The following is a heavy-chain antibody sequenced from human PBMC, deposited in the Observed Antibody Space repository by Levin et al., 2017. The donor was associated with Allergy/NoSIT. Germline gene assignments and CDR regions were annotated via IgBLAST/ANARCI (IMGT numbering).Heavy chain of an antibody. CDR3: ARVRFRDYGVIDWFDP. V-gene: IGHV4-59*01. CDR2: IYYSGST. Sequence: SETLSLTCTVSGGSISSYYWSWIRQPPGKGLEWIGYIYYSGSTNYNPSLKSRVTISVDTSKNQFSLKLSSVTAADTAVYYCARVRFRDYGVIDWFDPWGQGTLVTVSS. CDR1: GGSISSYY. D-gene: IGHD4-17*01. J-gene: IGHJ5*02.